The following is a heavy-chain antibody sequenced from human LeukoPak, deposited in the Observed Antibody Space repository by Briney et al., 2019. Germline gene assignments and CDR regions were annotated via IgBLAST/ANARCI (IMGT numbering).Heavy chain of an antibody. V-gene: IGHV4-34*01. CDR2: INHSGST. CDR1: GGSFSGYY. J-gene: IGHJ4*02. D-gene: IGHD6-6*01. CDR3: ARHPVSSKTLDY. Sequence: PSETLSLTCAVYGGSFSGYYWSWIRQPPGKGLEWIGEINHSGSTNYNPSLKSRVTISVDTSKNQFSLKLSSVTAADTAVYHCARHPVSSKTLDYWGQGTLVTVSS.